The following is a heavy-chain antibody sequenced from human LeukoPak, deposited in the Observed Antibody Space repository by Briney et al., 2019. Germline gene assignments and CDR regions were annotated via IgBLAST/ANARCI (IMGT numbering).Heavy chain of an antibody. CDR1: GGSISSGSYY. V-gene: IGHV4-61*02. D-gene: IGHD3-3*01. J-gene: IGHJ4*02. CDR3: ARAGKYYDFWSAQFDY. Sequence: PSQTLSLTCTVSGGSISSGSYYWSWIRQPAGKGLEWIGRIYTGGSTNYNPSLKSRVTISVDTSKNQFSLKLSSVTAADTAVYYCARAGKYYDFWSAQFDYWGQGTLVTVSS. CDR2: IYTGGST.